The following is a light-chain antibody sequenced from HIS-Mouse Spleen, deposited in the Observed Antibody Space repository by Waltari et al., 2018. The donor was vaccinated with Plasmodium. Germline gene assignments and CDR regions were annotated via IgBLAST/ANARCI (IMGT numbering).Light chain of an antibody. CDR3: SSYTSSSTLV. CDR2: EVS. J-gene: IGLJ2*01. Sequence: QSALTQPASVSGSPGQSITISCTGPSSDVGGYNYFSCYHKHPGKAPKLRIYEVSNRPSGVSNRFSGSKSGNTASLTISGLQAEDEADYYCSSYTSSSTLVFGGGTKLTVL. CDR1: SSDVGGYNY. V-gene: IGLV2-14*01.